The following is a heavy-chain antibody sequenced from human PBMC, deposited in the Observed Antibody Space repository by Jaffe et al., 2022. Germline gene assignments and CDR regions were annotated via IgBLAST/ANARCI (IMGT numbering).Heavy chain of an antibody. Sequence: EVQLVESGGVVVQPGGSLRLSCAASGFTFDDYAMHWVRQAPGKGLEWVSLISWDGGSTYYADSVKGRFTISRDNSKNSLYLQMNSLRAEDTALYYCAKDKAAAGIRIFDYWGQGTLVTVSS. CDR1: GFTFDDYA. D-gene: IGHD6-13*01. V-gene: IGHV3-43D*04. CDR2: ISWDGGST. J-gene: IGHJ4*02. CDR3: AKDKAAAGIRIFDY.